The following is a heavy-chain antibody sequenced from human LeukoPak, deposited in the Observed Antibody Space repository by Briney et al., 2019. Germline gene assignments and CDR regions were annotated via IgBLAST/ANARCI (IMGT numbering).Heavy chain of an antibody. D-gene: IGHD6-13*01. V-gene: IGHV4-59*01. Sequence: SETLSLTRTVSGGSINSYYWSWLRQPPARGLEGIGSIHYSGSTSYNPSLRSRVTISVDKSKNQFFLKLSSVTATDTAVYYCARRVHSSSWSSYFDYWGQETLVTVSS. J-gene: IGHJ4*02. CDR3: ARRVHSSSWSSYFDY. CDR1: GGSINSYY. CDR2: IHYSGST.